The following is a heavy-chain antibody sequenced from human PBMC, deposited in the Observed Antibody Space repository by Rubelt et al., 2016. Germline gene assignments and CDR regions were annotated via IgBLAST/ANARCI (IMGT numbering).Heavy chain of an antibody. V-gene: IGHV3-23*04. CDR2: ISGSGGST. D-gene: IGHD6-13*01. CDR3: ARELRAAANYRTGLDI. Sequence: EVQLVESGGGLVQPGGSLRLSCAASGFTLSSYAMSWVRQAPGKGLEWVSTISGSGGSTYYADSVKGRVTISRDNSKNTLSLQMNSLRAEDTAVDYCARELRAAANYRTGLDIWGQGTMVTVSS. CDR1: GFTLSSYA. J-gene: IGHJ3*02.